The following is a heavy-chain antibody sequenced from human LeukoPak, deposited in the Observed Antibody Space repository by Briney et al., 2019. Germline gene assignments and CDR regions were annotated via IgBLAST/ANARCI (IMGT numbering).Heavy chain of an antibody. CDR3: ARGFPGVPAGDY. V-gene: IGHV3-48*03. Sequence: GGSLRLSCAASGFTFSSYEMNWVRQAPGKGLEWVSYISSSGSTIYYADSVKGRFTISRDNAKNSLYLQMNNLRAEDTAVYYCARGFPGVPAGDYWGQGTLVTVSS. J-gene: IGHJ4*02. CDR2: ISSSGSTI. D-gene: IGHD2-2*01. CDR1: GFTFSSYE.